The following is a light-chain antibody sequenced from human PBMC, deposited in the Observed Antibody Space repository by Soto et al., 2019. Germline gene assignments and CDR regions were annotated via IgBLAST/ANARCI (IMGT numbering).Light chain of an antibody. CDR2: EVN. CDR1: TSDIHNFKY. J-gene: IGLJ3*02. Sequence: QSALTQPASVSGSPGQSITISCTAATSDIHNFKYVSWYQQQASRAPKLIIYEVNKRPSEISSRFSGSKSDTTASLTISGLQDEDEAYYYCGSYLNVWVFGGGTQLTVL. V-gene: IGLV2-14*01. CDR3: GSYLNVWV.